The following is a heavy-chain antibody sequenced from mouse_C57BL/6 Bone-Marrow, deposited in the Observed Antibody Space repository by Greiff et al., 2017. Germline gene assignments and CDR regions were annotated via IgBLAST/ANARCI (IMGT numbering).Heavy chain of an antibody. V-gene: IGHV5-4*01. CDR1: GFTFSSYA. CDR3: ARVYYFSFAY. J-gene: IGHJ3*01. Sequence: DVQLVESGGGLVKPGGSLKLSCAASGFTFSSYAMSWVRQTPEKRLEWVATISDGGSYTYYPDNVKGRFTISRDNAKNNLYLQMSHLKSEDTAMYYCARVYYFSFAYWGQGTLVTVSA. CDR2: ISDGGSYT. D-gene: IGHD2-1*01.